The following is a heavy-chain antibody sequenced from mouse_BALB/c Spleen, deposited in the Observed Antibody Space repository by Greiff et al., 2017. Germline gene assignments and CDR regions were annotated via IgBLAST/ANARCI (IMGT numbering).Heavy chain of an antibody. CDR1: GFTFSSYG. J-gene: IGHJ4*01. CDR3: ARQKGYDYAGYAMDY. Sequence: EVQRVESGGDLVKPGGSLKLSCAASGFTFSSYGMSWVRQTPDKRLEWVATISSGGSYTYYPDSVKGRFTISRDNAKNTLYLQMSSLKSEDTAMYYCARQKGYDYAGYAMDYWGQGTSVTVSS. V-gene: IGHV5-6*01. CDR2: ISSGGSYT. D-gene: IGHD2-4*01.